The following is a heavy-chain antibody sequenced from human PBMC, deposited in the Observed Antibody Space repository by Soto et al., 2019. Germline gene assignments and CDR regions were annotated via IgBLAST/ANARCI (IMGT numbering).Heavy chain of an antibody. CDR2: IYFTGST. CDR3: TRGPPRVQWFDP. J-gene: IGHJ5*02. CDR1: GSAVSSGTYY. V-gene: IGHV4-61*01. Sequence: SETLSLTCTVSGSAVSSGTYYWSWIRQPPGKGLEWIGHIYFTGSTNYNPSLKSRVTMSLDTSRNQFSLKLSSVTAADTAVYYCTRGPPRVQWFDPWGLGTLVTVSS.